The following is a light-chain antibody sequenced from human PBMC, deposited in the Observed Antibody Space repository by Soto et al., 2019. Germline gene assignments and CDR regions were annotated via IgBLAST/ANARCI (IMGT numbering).Light chain of an antibody. CDR3: QQRSNWPLT. CDR1: ESVSSN. J-gene: IGKJ4*01. V-gene: IGKV3-11*01. CDR2: DAS. Sequence: EIVLTQAPATLSMSPGARDTLSCRASESVSSNLAWYQQKPRQAPRLLIYDASTRATGIPARFSGSGSATDFTLTIGSLESGDSAVYYCQQRSNWPLTFGGGTKVDIK.